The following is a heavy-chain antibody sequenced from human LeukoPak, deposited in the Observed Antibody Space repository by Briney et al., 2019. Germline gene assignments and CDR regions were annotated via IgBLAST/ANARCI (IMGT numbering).Heavy chain of an antibody. D-gene: IGHD3-10*01. J-gene: IGHJ5*02. V-gene: IGHV3-33*01. CDR1: GFTFSSYG. Sequence: GGSLRLSCAASGFTFSSYGMHWVRQAPGKGLEWVAVRWYDGSNKYYADSVKGRFTISRDNSKNTLYLQMNSLRAEDTAVYYCARDWTITMVRGVPTWFDPWGQGTLVTVSS. CDR3: ARDWTITMVRGVPTWFDP. CDR2: RWYDGSNK.